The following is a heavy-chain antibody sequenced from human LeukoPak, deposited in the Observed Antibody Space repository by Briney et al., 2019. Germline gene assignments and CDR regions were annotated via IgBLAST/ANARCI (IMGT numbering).Heavy chain of an antibody. CDR2: ISGTGGNT. D-gene: IGHD3-22*01. CDR1: GFIFSNFA. V-gene: IGHV3-23*01. Sequence: GGSLRLSCAASGFIFSNFAMSWVRQAPGKGLAWVSAISGTGGNTFYTDSVTGRFAISRDNSKNTLYVQMNSLRAEDTAVYYSAKTGGYYDTSDLYRPDVFDIWGQGTVVTVTP. J-gene: IGHJ3*02. CDR3: AKTGGYYDTSDLYRPDVFDI.